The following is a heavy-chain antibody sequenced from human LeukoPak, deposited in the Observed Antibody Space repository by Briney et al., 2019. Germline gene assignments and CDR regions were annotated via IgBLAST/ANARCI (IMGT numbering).Heavy chain of an antibody. CDR2: INHSGST. V-gene: IGHV4-34*01. CDR3: ARGDRDFWSGYYYYYYGMDV. J-gene: IGHJ6*02. Sequence: GSLRLSCEASGFTFSSYTMNWVRQPPGKGLEWIGEINHSGSTNYNPSLKSRVTISVDTSKDQFSLKLSSVTAADTAVYYCARGDRDFWSGYYYYYYGMDVWGQGTTVTVSS. CDR1: GFTFSSYT. D-gene: IGHD3-3*01.